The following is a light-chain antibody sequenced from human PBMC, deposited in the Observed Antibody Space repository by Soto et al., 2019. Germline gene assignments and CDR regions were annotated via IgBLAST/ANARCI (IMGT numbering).Light chain of an antibody. V-gene: IGKV3-20*01. CDR3: PQHDNLRST. Sequence: SPGALSLSPGERATLSCRASQTVSRSYLAWYHQKPGQAPRLLIYGASTRATGIPDRFSGSGSGTDFTLTISRLEPEDSAVYHRPQHDNLRSTFGQGTPPQIK. CDR1: QTVSRSY. J-gene: IGKJ5*01. CDR2: GAS.